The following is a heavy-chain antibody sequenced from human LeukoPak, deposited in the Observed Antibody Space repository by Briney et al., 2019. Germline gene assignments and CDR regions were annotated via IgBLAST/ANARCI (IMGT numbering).Heavy chain of an antibody. CDR1: GFTFSSYW. CDR2: IKQDGSEK. J-gene: IGHJ3*02. V-gene: IGHV3-7*01. CDR3: ASGRGDAFDI. D-gene: IGHD5-12*01. Sequence: GGSLRLSCAASGFTFSSYWMSWVRQAPGKGLEWVANIKQDGSEKSYVDSVKGRFTISRDNTKNSLYLQMNSLRAEDTAVYYCASGRGDAFDIWGQGTMVTVSS.